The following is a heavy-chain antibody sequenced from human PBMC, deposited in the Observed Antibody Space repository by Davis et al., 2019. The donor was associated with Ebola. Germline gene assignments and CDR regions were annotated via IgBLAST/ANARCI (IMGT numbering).Heavy chain of an antibody. CDR1: GFTFGSFA. CDR2: LSFNGRNT. D-gene: IGHD6-6*01. Sequence: GESLKISCTGFGFTFGSFAMHWVRQAPGKGLEWVSGLSFNGRNTFYADSVKGRFTIFRDNSKNIVFLQMSSLRSEDTAMYYCVRGLHSPYTTSSMADYWGQGTLVTVSS. CDR3: VRGLHSPYTTSSMADY. V-gene: IGHV3-30*04. J-gene: IGHJ4*02.